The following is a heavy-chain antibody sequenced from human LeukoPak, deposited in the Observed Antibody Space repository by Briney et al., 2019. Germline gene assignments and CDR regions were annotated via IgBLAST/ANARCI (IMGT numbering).Heavy chain of an antibody. V-gene: IGHV3-48*01. D-gene: IGHD6-13*01. CDR3: AKDRIAASGLSYYFDY. CDR1: GFTFSSFG. CDR2: ISISSSTI. Sequence: GGSLRLSCAASGFTFSSFGMNWVRQAPGKGLEWISYISISSSTIYYADSVKGRFTISRDNSKNTLYLQMNSLRAEDTAVYYCAKDRIAASGLSYYFDYWGQGTLVTVSS. J-gene: IGHJ4*02.